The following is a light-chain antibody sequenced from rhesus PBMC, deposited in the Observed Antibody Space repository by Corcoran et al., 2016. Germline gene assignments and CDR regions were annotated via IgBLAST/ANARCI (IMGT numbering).Light chain of an antibody. CDR3: MQALEFPFT. Sequence: DIVMTQTPLSLPVTPGEPASISCRSSQSLLDSEDGNTYLDWYLQKPSQFLQILVYEVSNRASGVPDRFSGSGSETGFTLKISRVEAEDVGVYYCMQALEFPFTFGPGTKLDIK. CDR2: EVS. J-gene: IGKJ3*01. V-gene: IGKV2-104*02. CDR1: QSLLDSEDGNTY.